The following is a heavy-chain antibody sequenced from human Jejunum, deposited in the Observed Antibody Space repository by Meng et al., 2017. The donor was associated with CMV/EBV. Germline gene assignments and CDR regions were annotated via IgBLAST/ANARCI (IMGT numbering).Heavy chain of an antibody. CDR3: ARGPGASTREGFDH. Sequence: QVLRQESGPGLVKPSETLSLTCTVSGGSINNYYWSWIRQSAGKGLEWIGRFYSSDTYNYHPSLNSRVTMSLDTSKKQFSLILSSVTAADTARYYCARGPGASTREGFDHWGLGTLVTVSS. D-gene: IGHD1-26*01. CDR1: GGSINNYY. V-gene: IGHV4-4*07. CDR2: FYSSDTY. J-gene: IGHJ4*02.